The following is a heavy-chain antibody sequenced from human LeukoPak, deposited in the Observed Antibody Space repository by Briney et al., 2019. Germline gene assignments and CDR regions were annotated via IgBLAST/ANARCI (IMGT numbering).Heavy chain of an antibody. CDR1: GGSISSYY. D-gene: IGHD3-3*01. CDR3: AGGRITIFGVVPRHYYYYMDV. V-gene: IGHV4-4*07. J-gene: IGHJ6*03. Sequence: SETLSLTCTVSGGSISSYYWSWIRQPAGKGLEWIGRIYTSGSTNYNPSPKSRVTISVDKSKNQFSLKLSSVAAADTAVYYCAGGRITIFGVVPRHYYYYMDVWGKGTTVTVSS. CDR2: IYTSGST.